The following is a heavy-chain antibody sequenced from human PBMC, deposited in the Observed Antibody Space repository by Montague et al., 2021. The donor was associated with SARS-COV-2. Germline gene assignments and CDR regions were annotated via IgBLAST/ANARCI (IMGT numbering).Heavy chain of an antibody. Sequence: SLRLSCAASGFTFSSYGMHWVRQAPGKGLEWVAVIWYDGSNKYYAYSVKGRLTISRDNSKNTLYLQMNSLRAEDTAVYYCARILSYYYGMDVWGQGTTVTVSS. J-gene: IGHJ6*02. V-gene: IGHV3-33*01. CDR3: ARILSYYYGMDV. CDR1: GFTFSSYG. D-gene: IGHD2-15*01. CDR2: IWYDGSNK.